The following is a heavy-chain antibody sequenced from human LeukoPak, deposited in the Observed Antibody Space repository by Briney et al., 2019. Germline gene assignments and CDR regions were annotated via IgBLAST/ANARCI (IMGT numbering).Heavy chain of an antibody. CDR3: ARLGDYRFDP. CDR1: GGSISSSSYY. CDR2: IYYSGST. D-gene: IGHD1-26*01. J-gene: IGHJ5*02. Sequence: SETLSLTCTVSGGSISSSSYYWGWIRQPPGKGLEWIGSIYYSGSTYYNPSLKSRVTISVDTSKNLFSLKLTSVTAADTAVYHCARLGDYRFDPWGQGTLVTVSS. V-gene: IGHV4-39*07.